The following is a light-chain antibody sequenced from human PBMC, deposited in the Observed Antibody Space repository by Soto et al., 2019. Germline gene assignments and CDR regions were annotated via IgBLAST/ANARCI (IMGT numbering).Light chain of an antibody. Sequence: EIVLTPSPASLSLSQGYRASLSCRASQSVSSYLAWYQQKPGQAPRLLIYDASNRATGIPARFSGSGSATDFTLTISSLEPEDFAVYYCQQRSRWITFGQGPRLEI. J-gene: IGKJ5*01. V-gene: IGKV3-11*01. CDR2: DAS. CDR1: QSVSSY. CDR3: QQRSRWIT.